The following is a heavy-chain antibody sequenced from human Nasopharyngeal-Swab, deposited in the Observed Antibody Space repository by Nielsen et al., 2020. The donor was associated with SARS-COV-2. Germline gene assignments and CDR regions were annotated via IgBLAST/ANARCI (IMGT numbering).Heavy chain of an antibody. CDR3: AKMNPYYYGMDV. D-gene: IGHD5-24*01. CDR1: GFTFDDYG. Sequence: GESLKISCAASGFTFDDYGMSWVRQAPGKGLEWVSGINWNGGSTGYADSVKGRFTISRDNAKNSLYLQMNSLRAEDTALYYCAKMNPYYYGMDVWGQGTTVTVSS. V-gene: IGHV3-20*04. J-gene: IGHJ6*02. CDR2: INWNGGST.